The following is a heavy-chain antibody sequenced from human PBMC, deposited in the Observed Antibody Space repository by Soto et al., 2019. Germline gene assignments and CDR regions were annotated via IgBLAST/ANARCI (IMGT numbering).Heavy chain of an antibody. CDR3: ARGTQTGTIDY. CDR1: GGSISSYY. V-gene: IGHV4-59*01. CDR2: IYYSGST. Sequence: QVQLQESGPGLVKPSETLSLTCTVSGGSISSYYWSWIRQPPGKGLEWIGYIYYSGSTNYNPSLKSRVTISVDTSKNQFSLKLSSVTAVDTAVYYCARGTQTGTIDYWGQGTLVTVSS. D-gene: IGHD1-1*01. J-gene: IGHJ4*02.